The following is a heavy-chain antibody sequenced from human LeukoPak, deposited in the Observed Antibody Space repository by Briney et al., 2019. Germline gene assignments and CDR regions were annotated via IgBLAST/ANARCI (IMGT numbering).Heavy chain of an antibody. CDR2: IYYSGST. CDR3: ARQYDSSGPFDY. V-gene: IGHV4-31*03. D-gene: IGHD3-22*01. J-gene: IGHJ4*02. Sequence: PSQTLSLTCTVSGGSISSGGYSWSWIRQHPGKGLEWIGYIYYSGSTYYNPSLKSRVTISVDTSKNQFSLKLSSVTAADTAVYYCARQYDSSGPFDYWGQGTLVTVSS. CDR1: GGSISSGGYS.